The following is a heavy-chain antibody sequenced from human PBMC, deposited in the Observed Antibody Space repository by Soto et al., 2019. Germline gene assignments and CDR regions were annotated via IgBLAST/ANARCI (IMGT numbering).Heavy chain of an antibody. CDR3: ARDAVSCYGDYLFVS. J-gene: IGHJ4*02. Sequence: QVQLVQSGAEVKKPGSSVKVSCKASGGTFSSYAISWVRQAPGQGLEWMGGIIPIFGTANYAQKFQGRVTITAVESTSTAYMEMSSLRCDETAVYYCARDAVSCYGDYLFVSWGQGTLVTVSS. V-gene: IGHV1-69*12. CDR2: IIPIFGTA. D-gene: IGHD4-17*01. CDR1: GGTFSSYA.